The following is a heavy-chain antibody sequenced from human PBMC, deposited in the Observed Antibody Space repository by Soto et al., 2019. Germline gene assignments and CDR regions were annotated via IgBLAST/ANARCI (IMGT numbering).Heavy chain of an antibody. CDR1: GGSISSYY. CDR3: ARASYDILTGYRDEPYYYYYMDV. J-gene: IGHJ6*03. D-gene: IGHD3-9*01. Sequence: SETLSLTCTVSGGSISSYYWSWIRQPPGKGLEWIGYIYYSGSTNYNPSLKSRVTISVDTSKNQFSLKLSSVTAADTAVYYCARASYDILTGYRDEPYYYYYMDVWGKGTTVTVSS. CDR2: IYYSGST. V-gene: IGHV4-59*01.